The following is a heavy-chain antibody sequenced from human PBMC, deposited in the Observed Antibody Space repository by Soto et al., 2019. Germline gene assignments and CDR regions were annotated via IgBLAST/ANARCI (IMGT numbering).Heavy chain of an antibody. D-gene: IGHD3-22*01. CDR3: ARVRYYYDSSGYYYDY. CDR1: GFTFSSYA. V-gene: IGHV3-30-3*01. J-gene: IGHJ4*02. CDR2: ISYDGSNK. Sequence: LRLSCAASGFTFSSYAMHWVRQAPGKGLEWVAVISYDGSNKYYADSVKGRFTISRDNSKNTLYLQMNSLRAEDTAVYYCARVRYYYDSSGYYYDYWGQGTLVTVSS.